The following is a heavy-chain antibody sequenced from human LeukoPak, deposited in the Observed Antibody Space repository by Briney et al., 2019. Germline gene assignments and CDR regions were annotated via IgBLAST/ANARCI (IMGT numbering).Heavy chain of an antibody. CDR1: GFTFSSYW. D-gene: IGHD3-10*02. V-gene: IGHV3-30*03. J-gene: IGHJ6*02. CDR3: ARVPYVAYYYGMDV. Sequence: PGGSLRLSCAASGFTFSSYWMHWVRQAPGKGLEWVAVISYDGSNKYYADSVKGRFTISRDNSKNTLYLQMNSLRAEDTAVYYCARVPYVAYYYGMDVWGQGTTVTVSS. CDR2: ISYDGSNK.